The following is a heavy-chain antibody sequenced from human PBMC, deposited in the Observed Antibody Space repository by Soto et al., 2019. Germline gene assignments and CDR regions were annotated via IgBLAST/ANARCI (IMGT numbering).Heavy chain of an antibody. CDR1: GGSISSGDYY. CDR2: IYYSGST. V-gene: IGHV4-30-4*01. Sequence: PSETLSLTCTVSGGSISSGDYYWSWIRQPPGKGLEWIGYIYYSGSTYYNTSLKSRVTISVDTSKNQFSLKLSSVTAADTAVYYCASRKSSPYFDYWGQGTLVTVSS. J-gene: IGHJ4*02. CDR3: ASRKSSPYFDY. D-gene: IGHD3-10*01.